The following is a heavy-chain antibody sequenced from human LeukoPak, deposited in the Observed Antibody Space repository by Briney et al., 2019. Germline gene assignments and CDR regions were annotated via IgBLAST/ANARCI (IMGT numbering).Heavy chain of an antibody. V-gene: IGHV4-59*08. CDR2: IYYSGST. CDR3: ARHDAGIAARPFDS. Sequence: PSETLFLTCTVSGGSISSYYWSWIRQPPGKGLEWIGYIYYSGSTNYNPSLKSRVTISVDTSKNQFSLKLSSVTAADTAVYYCARHDAGIAARPFDSWGQGTLVTVSS. D-gene: IGHD6-6*01. CDR1: GGSISSYY. J-gene: IGHJ4*02.